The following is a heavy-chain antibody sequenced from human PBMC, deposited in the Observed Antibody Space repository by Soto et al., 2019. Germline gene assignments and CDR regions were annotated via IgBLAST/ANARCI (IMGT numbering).Heavy chain of an antibody. CDR1: GYTFTSYA. CDR2: INAGNGNT. V-gene: IGHV1-3*01. Sequence: ASVKVSCQASGYTFTSYAMHWVRQAPGQRLEWMGWINAGNGNTKYSQKFQGRVTITRDTSASTAYMELSSLRSEETAVYYCAIGATQHIAVAGPGVFRYWGQGTLVTVSS. CDR3: AIGATQHIAVAGPGVFRY. D-gene: IGHD6-19*01. J-gene: IGHJ4*02.